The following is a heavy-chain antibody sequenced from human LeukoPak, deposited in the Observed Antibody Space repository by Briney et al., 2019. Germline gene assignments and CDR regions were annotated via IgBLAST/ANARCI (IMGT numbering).Heavy chain of an antibody. D-gene: IGHD6-13*01. J-gene: IGHJ6*03. CDR1: GYTFTGYY. CDR2: INPNSGGT. CDR3: ARSHSSSWYEFYYYYYMDV. V-gene: IGHV1-2*02. Sequence: ASVKVSCKASGYTFTGYYMHWVRQAPGQGLEWMGWINPNSGGTNYAQKFQGRVTMTRDTSISTAYMELSRLTSDDTAVYYCARSHSSSWYEFYYYYYMDVWGKGTTVTVSS.